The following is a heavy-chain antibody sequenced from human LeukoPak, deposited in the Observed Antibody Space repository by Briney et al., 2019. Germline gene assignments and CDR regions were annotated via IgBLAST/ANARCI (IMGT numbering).Heavy chain of an antibody. D-gene: IGHD2-15*01. CDR1: GYTFTGYY. J-gene: IGHJ4*02. CDR2: INPNNGGT. Sequence: ASVKASCKASGYTFTGYYIHWVRQAPGQGLEWMGWINPNNGGTNYAQKFYGRVTMTRDTSISTAYMELTRLKSDDTAVYYCARGYCSAGDCYHFDDWGQGTLVTVSS. CDR3: ARGYCSAGDCYHFDD. V-gene: IGHV1-2*02.